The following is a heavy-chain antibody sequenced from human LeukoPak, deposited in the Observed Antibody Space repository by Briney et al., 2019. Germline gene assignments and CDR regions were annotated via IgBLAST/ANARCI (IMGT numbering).Heavy chain of an antibody. V-gene: IGHV1-3*01. Sequence: ASVKVSCMAFGYIFTKYVLHWVRPAPGQRPEWMGWTKAGNGDTKYSQNSQDRHTITTDTSASTVYMEVSSLTTEDTALYYCARDDCGDTCYPGGYWGQGTLVTVSS. J-gene: IGHJ4*02. CDR2: TKAGNGDT. CDR3: ARDDCGDTCYPGGY. D-gene: IGHD2-21*01. CDR1: GYIFTKYV.